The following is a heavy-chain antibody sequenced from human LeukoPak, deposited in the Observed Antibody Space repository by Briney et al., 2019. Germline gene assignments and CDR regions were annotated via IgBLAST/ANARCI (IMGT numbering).Heavy chain of an antibody. Sequence: ASVKVSFKASGYTFTDYYMHWVRQAPGQGLAWMGWINPNSGGTNYAQKFQGRVTMTRDTSISTAYMELSRLRSDDTAVYYCARAPGNYYLDYWGQGTLVTVSS. CDR1: GYTFTDYY. D-gene: IGHD1-26*01. V-gene: IGHV1-2*02. J-gene: IGHJ4*02. CDR2: INPNSGGT. CDR3: ARAPGNYYLDY.